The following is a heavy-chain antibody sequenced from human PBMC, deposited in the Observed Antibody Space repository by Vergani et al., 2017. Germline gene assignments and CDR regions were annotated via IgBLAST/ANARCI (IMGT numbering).Heavy chain of an antibody. Sequence: EVQLLESGGGLVQPGGSLRLSCAASGFIFSSYAMHWVRQAPGKGLEWVSLISWDGGSTYYADSVKGRFTISRDNSKNSLYLQMNSLRAEDTALYYGAKNGVLLWFGELSNWGQGTLVTVSS. CDR3: AKNGVLLWFGELSN. J-gene: IGHJ4*02. CDR2: ISWDGGST. D-gene: IGHD3-10*01. V-gene: IGHV3-43D*03. CDR1: GFIFSSYA.